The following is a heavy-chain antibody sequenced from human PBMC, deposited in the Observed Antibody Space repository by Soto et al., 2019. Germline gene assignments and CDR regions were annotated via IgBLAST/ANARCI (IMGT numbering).Heavy chain of an antibody. CDR2: IYYSGST. CDR1: GGSISSSSYY. Sequence: QLLESGPGLVKPSETLSLTCTVSGGSISSSSYYWGWIRQPPGKGLEWIGSIYYSGSTYYNPSLKSRVTISVDTSKNQFSLRLSSVTAADTDVYYCARRGSGWYYWGLGTLVTVSS. CDR3: ARRGSGWYY. D-gene: IGHD6-19*01. J-gene: IGHJ4*02. V-gene: IGHV4-39*01.